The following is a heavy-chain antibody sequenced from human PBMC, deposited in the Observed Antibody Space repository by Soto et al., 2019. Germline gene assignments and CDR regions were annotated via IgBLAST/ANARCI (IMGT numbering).Heavy chain of an antibody. CDR1: GYTFTSYY. D-gene: IGHD6-13*01. CDR3: ARDLVYSSSWYPDAFDI. CDR2: INPSGGSP. Sequence: ASVKVSCKASGYTFTSYYMHWVRQAPGQGLEWMGIINPSGGSPSYAQKFQGRVTMTRDTSTSTVYMELSSLRSEDTAVYYCARDLVYSSSWYPDAFDIWGQGXMVTV. V-gene: IGHV1-46*01. J-gene: IGHJ3*02.